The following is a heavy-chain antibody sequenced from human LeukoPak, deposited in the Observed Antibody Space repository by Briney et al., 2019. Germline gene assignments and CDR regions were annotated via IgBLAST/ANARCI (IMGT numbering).Heavy chain of an antibody. V-gene: IGHV1-69*13. CDR1: GGTFSSYA. CDR2: IIPIFGTA. CDR3: AREGYYYDSSGYYLVY. Sequence: ASVKVSCKASGGTFSSYAISWVRQAPGQGLEWMGGIIPIFGTANYAQKFQGRVTITADESTSTAYMELSSLRPEDTAVYYCAREGYYYDSSGYYLVYWGQGTLVTVSS. J-gene: IGHJ4*02. D-gene: IGHD3-22*01.